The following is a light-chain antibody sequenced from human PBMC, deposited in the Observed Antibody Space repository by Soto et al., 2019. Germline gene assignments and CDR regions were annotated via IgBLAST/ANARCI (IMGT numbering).Light chain of an antibody. CDR2: DVS. V-gene: IGLV2-14*03. CDR1: SSDVGGYNY. Sequence: QSALTQPASVSGSPGQSITISCTGTSSDVGGYNYGSWYQQHPGKAPKLTIYDVSNRPSGVSNRFSGSKSGNTASLTISGLQAEDEADYYCSSYTSSSTVLFGGGTKVTVL. CDR3: SSYTSSSTVL. J-gene: IGLJ2*01.